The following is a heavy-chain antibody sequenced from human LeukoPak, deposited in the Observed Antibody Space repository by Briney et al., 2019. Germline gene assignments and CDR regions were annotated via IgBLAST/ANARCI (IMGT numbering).Heavy chain of an antibody. CDR1: GFTFSSYW. CDR2: IKQDGSEK. CDR3: ARVFRYGSGSYYNAY. Sequence: GGSLRLSCAASGFTFSSYWMSWVRQAPGKGLEWVANIKQDGSEKYYVDSVKGRFTISRDNAKNSLYLQMNSLRAEDTAVYYCARVFRYGSGSYYNAYWGQGTLVTVSS. D-gene: IGHD3-10*01. V-gene: IGHV3-7*01. J-gene: IGHJ4*02.